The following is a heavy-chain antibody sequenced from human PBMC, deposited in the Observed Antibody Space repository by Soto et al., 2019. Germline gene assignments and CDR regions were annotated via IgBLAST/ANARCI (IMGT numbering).Heavy chain of an antibody. J-gene: IGHJ6*02. CDR3: SRDNYHFWGGSPSYGIDV. D-gene: IGHD3-3*01. V-gene: IGHV1-2*02. CDR1: GYTFTGYY. CDR2: INPNSVGT. Sequence: QVQLVQSGAEVKKPGASVKVSCKASGYTFTGYYMHWVRQAPGQGPEWMGWINPNSVGTNYVQKFQGRVAMTRGKSISTANKEVGRVRADDTAAYYCSRDNYHFWGGSPSYGIDVWGQGTTVPVS.